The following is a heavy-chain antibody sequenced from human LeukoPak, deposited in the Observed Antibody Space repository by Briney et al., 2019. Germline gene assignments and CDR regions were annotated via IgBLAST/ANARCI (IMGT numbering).Heavy chain of an antibody. CDR3: AGAVTVSRFDY. CDR2: VYTSGTT. J-gene: IGHJ4*02. V-gene: IGHV4-4*07. D-gene: IGHD4-17*01. CDR1: GGSMSNYY. Sequence: PSETLSLTCTVPGGSMSNYYWNWIRQPAGKGLEWIGRVYTSGTTYSKPSLKSRVTMSVDKSKNQCSLNLTSVTAADTGMYYCAGAVTVSRFDYWGQGAVVTVSS.